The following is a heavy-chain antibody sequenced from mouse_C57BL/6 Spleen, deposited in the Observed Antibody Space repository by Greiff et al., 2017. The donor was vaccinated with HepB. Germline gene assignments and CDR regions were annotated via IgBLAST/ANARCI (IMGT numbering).Heavy chain of an antibody. CDR3: ARGSYYGDY. CDR1: GYTFTSYW. J-gene: IGHJ2*01. Sequence: VQLQQPGAELVKPGASVKLSCKASGYTFTSYWMQWVKQRPGQGLEWIGEIDPSDSYTNYNQKFKGKATLTVDTSSSTAYMQLSSLTSEDSAVYYCARGSYYGDYWGQCTTLTVSS. CDR2: IDPSDSYT. V-gene: IGHV1-50*01.